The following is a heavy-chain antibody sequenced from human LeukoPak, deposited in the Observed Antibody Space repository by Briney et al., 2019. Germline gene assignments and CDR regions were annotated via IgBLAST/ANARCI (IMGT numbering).Heavy chain of an antibody. J-gene: IGHJ6*02. CDR2: MNAGNGNT. CDR1: GYTFTSYA. V-gene: IGHV1-3*01. D-gene: IGHD2-15*01. CDR3: ARDATYCRGSTCSYYGLDV. Sequence: ASVKVSCKASGYTFTSYAMHWVRQAPGQGLERMGWMNAGNGNTKYSQKFQGRVSISRDTSATTAYMELSSLTSEDTAVYYCARDATYCRGSTCSYYGLDVWGQGTTVAVSS.